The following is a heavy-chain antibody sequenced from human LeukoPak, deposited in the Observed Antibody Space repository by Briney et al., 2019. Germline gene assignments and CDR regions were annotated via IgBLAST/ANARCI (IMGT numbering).Heavy chain of an antibody. V-gene: IGHV4-34*01. CDR1: GGSFSGYY. J-gene: IGHJ6*03. CDR3: ARDETYTSGWQPNHYYYYMDV. D-gene: IGHD6-19*01. Sequence: SETLSLTCAVYGGSFSGYYWSWVRQPPGKGLEWIGEIYHSGSTYYNPSLKSRVTISVDTSKNQFSLKLSSVTAADTAVYYCARDETYTSGWQPNHYYYYMDVWGKGTTVTVSS. CDR2: IYHSGST.